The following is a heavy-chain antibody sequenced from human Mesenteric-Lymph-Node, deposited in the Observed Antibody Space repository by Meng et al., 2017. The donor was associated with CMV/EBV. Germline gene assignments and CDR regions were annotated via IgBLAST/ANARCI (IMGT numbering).Heavy chain of an antibody. J-gene: IGHJ4*02. CDR1: EYSSRSAYH. Sequence: SETLSLTCSVSEYSSRSAYHWGWIRQPPGKGLEWIGTVYHSGSTFYSPSPNSRLTISLDTSKKQFSLKLSSVTAADTAVYYCARIFDSSGYRYYFDYWGQGTLVTVSS. V-gene: IGHV4-38-2*02. D-gene: IGHD3-22*01. CDR3: ARIFDSSGYRYYFDY. CDR2: VYHSGST.